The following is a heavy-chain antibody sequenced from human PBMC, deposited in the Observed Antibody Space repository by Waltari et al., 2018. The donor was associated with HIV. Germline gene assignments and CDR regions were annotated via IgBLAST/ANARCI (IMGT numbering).Heavy chain of an antibody. CDR3: ARDLRYYRSGSYSYYGLDV. J-gene: IGHJ6*02. V-gene: IGHV3-74*01. CDR1: GFTFSRSW. Sequence: EVQLVESGGGLVQPGGSLRLCCAASGFTFSRSWMHWVRQAPGKVLVWVSRINSAGSSTSSAESVKGRIIISRDNAKNTLYLKMNSLRAEDTAVYYCARDLRYYRSGSYSYYGLDVWGQGTTVTVSS. D-gene: IGHD3-10*01. CDR2: INSAGSST.